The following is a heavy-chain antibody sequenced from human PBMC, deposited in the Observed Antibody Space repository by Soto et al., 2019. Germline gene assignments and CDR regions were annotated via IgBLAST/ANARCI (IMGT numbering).Heavy chain of an antibody. D-gene: IGHD6-13*01. CDR2: INPNSGGT. CDR3: ARERAAAGTYYYYMDV. J-gene: IGHJ6*03. CDR1: GYTFTGYY. Sequence: QVQLVQSGADVKKPGASVKVSCKASGYTFTGYYMHWVRQAPGQGLEWMGWINPNSGGTNYAQKFQGWVTMTRDTSISTAYMEVSRLRSGDTAVYYCARERAAAGTYYYYMDVWGKGTTVTVS. V-gene: IGHV1-2*04.